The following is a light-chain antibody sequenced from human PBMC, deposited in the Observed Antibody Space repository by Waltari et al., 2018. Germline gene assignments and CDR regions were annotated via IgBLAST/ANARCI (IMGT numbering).Light chain of an antibody. J-gene: IGKJ2*02. CDR1: QSPVHSDGNTY. V-gene: IGKV2-30*02. Sequence: DVVLTQSPLSLSVTLGQPASISCWSSQSPVHSDGNTYLSWFHQRPGQSPRRLIYKVSNRDSGVPDRFSGSGSGTDFTLKISRVEAEDVGVFYCMQGSHWPRT. CDR2: KVS. CDR3: MQGSHWPRT.